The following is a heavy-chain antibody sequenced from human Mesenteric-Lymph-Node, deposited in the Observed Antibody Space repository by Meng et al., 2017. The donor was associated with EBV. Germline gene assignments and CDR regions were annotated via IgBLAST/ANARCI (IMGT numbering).Heavy chain of an antibody. J-gene: IGHJ4*02. Sequence: VQLQQGGAGLLNPSETLSLPCAVYGESFSGFYWGWVRQAPGKGLEWIGEMNNGGTSNYNPSLESRVTISVDPSKNQFSLNLRSVTAADTAVYYCARVKPSIWFGELFYYFDYWGPGILVTVSS. D-gene: IGHD3-10*01. V-gene: IGHV4-34*01. CDR3: ARVKPSIWFGELFYYFDY. CDR2: MNNGGTS. CDR1: GESFSGFY.